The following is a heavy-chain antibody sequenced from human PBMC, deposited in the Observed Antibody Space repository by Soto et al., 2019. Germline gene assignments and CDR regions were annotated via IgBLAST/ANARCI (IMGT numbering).Heavy chain of an antibody. D-gene: IGHD4-17*01. V-gene: IGHV4-4*02. CDR2: ILPSGST. Sequence: QVKLEESGPGLVKPSGTLSLRCAVSGGSITNSNWWNWVRQTPEKGLEWIGQILPSGSTNYNPSLATRVTMSVDTSKNQSSLILTSVTAADTALYFCARSDYGDSNSQYFDYWGQGTLVTVSS. CDR3: ARSDYGDSNSQYFDY. CDR1: GGSITNSNW. J-gene: IGHJ4*02.